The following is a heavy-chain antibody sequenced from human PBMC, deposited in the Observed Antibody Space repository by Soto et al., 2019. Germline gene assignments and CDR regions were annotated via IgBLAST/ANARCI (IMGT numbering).Heavy chain of an antibody. V-gene: IGHV2-5*01. CDR2: IYWNDDK. J-gene: IGHJ4*02. D-gene: IGHD6-19*01. Sequence: SGPTGEPTQTLTLTCTFSGFSLSTSGVGVGWIRQPPGKALEWLALIYWNDDKRYSPSLKSRLTITKDTSKNKVVLTMTNMDLLDIATYYCAHSVGQWLDFDYWGQGTLVTVSS. CDR3: AHSVGQWLDFDY. CDR1: GFSLSTSGVG.